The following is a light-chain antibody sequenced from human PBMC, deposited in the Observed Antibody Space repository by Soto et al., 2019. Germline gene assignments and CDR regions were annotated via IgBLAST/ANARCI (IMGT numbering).Light chain of an antibody. CDR3: QVWDSSSDHPRV. Sequence: VLTQPPSVSVAPGKTARITCGGNNIGSKSVHWNQQKPGQAPVLVIYYDSDRPSGIPERFSGSNSGNPATLTISRVEAGDEADYYCQVWDSSSDHPRVFGGGTKLTVL. V-gene: IGLV3-21*04. CDR1: NIGSKS. CDR2: YDS. J-gene: IGLJ2*01.